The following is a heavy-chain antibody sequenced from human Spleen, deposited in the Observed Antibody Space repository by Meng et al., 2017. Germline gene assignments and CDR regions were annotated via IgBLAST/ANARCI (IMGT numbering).Heavy chain of an antibody. V-gene: IGHV1-2*06. Sequence: ASVKVSCKPSGYNFPDYYIHWVRQAPGQGLEWMGRIDPKNGDTHYAQKFQGRVTMTGDTSISTAYMDLSGLRSDDTAVYYCARDRDGYNSLAFDYWGQGTLVTVSS. CDR2: IDPKNGDT. J-gene: IGHJ4*02. CDR3: ARDRDGYNSLAFDY. CDR1: GYNFPDYY. D-gene: IGHD5-24*01.